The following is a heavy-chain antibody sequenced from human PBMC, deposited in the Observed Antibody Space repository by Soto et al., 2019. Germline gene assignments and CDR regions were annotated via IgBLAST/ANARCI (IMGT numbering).Heavy chain of an antibody. CDR3: ARDTHTHRQTTYYYYGMDV. V-gene: IGHV4-61*08. CDR2: IYYSGST. J-gene: IGHJ6*02. CDR1: GGSISSGDYY. Sequence: PSETLSLTCTVSGGSISSGDYYWSWIRQPPGKGLEWIGYIYYSGSTNYNPSLKSRVTISVDTSKNQFSLKLSSVTAADTAVYYCARDTHTHRQTTYYYYGMDVWGQGTTVTVSS.